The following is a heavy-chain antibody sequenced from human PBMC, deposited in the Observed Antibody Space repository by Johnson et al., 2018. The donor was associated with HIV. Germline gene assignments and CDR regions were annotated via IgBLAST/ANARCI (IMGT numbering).Heavy chain of an antibody. CDR3: ARRVGGFRSSHGAFDI. CDR2: INWNGGST. Sequence: QLVESGGGVVQPGRSLRLSCAASGFTFDDYGMSWVRQAPGKGLEWVSGINWNGGSTGYADSVKGRFTISRDNAKNSLYLQMNSLRAEDTALYYCARRVGGFRSSHGAFDIWGQGTMVAVSS. V-gene: IGHV3-20*04. J-gene: IGHJ3*02. CDR1: GFTFDDYG. D-gene: IGHD3-10*01.